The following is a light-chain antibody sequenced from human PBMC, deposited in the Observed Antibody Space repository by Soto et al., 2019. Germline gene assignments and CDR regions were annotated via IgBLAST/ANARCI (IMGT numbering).Light chain of an antibody. Sequence: DIVMTQSPDSLAVSLGVRATINCKSSQSVLYSSNNKNYLAWYQQKPGQPPKLLIYWASTRESGVPDRFSGSGSGTDFTLTISSLQAEDVAVYYCQQYYSTPLLTFGGGTKVEIK. V-gene: IGKV4-1*01. CDR3: QQYYSTPLLT. CDR2: WAS. CDR1: QSVLYSSNNKNY. J-gene: IGKJ4*01.